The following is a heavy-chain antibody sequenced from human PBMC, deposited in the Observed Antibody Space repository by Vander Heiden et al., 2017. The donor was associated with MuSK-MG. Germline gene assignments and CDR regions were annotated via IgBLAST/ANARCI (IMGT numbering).Heavy chain of an antibody. CDR1: VFTFNSYA. CDR2: ISESGDNT. J-gene: IGHJ2*01. V-gene: IGHV3-23*01. Sequence: EGQLLESRGGLAQPVGSLRVSCAVSVFTFNSYAMSWVRQAPGKGLEWVSGISESGDNTYYADSVKGRFTISRDNSENTLYLQMNSLRAEDTAVYYCAKKCGGDCYSGHWYFDLWGRGSLVTVSS. CDR3: AKKCGGDCYSGHWYFDL. D-gene: IGHD2-21*02.